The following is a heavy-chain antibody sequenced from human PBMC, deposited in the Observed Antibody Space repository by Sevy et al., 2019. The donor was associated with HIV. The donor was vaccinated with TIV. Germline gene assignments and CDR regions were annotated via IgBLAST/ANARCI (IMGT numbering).Heavy chain of an antibody. CDR2: IRFDGNDE. CDR1: GFSFRSYG. J-gene: IGHJ6*02. V-gene: IGHV3-30*02. Sequence: GGSLRLSCAASGFSFRSYGMHWVRHAPGKGREWVAFIRFDGNDEYYANSVKGRFTISRDKCKNTLFLQMYSLRVEDTALYYCAIDIRCYYHSEYYGMDVWGQGTTVTVSS. D-gene: IGHD3-10*01. CDR3: AIDIRCYYHSEYYGMDV.